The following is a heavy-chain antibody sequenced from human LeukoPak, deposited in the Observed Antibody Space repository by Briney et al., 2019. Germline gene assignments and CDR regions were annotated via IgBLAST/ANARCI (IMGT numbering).Heavy chain of an antibody. CDR2: ISSSGSTI. D-gene: IGHD6-19*01. Sequence: GGSLRLSCAASGFTFSSYEMNRVRQAPGKGLEWVSYISSSGSTIYYADSVKGRFTISRDNAKNSLYLQMNSLRAEDTAVYYCAREPWSSGWLYFDYWGQGTLVTVSS. CDR1: GFTFSSYE. J-gene: IGHJ4*02. CDR3: AREPWSSGWLYFDY. V-gene: IGHV3-48*03.